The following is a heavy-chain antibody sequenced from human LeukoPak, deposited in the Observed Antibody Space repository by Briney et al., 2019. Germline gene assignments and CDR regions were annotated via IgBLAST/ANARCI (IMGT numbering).Heavy chain of an antibody. V-gene: IGHV3-23*01. Sequence: GGSLRLTCTASGFTFSSYGMSWVRQAPGKGLEWVSAISSSGGSTYYADSVKGRLTISRDNSKNTLYLQMNSQRAEDTAVYYCAKGAWYNWNHYFDYWGQGTLVTVSS. CDR2: ISSSGGST. CDR1: GFTFSSYG. D-gene: IGHD1-20*01. CDR3: AKGAWYNWNHYFDY. J-gene: IGHJ4*02.